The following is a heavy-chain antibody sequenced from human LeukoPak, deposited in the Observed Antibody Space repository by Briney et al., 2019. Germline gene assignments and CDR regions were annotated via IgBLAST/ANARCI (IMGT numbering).Heavy chain of an antibody. V-gene: IGHV3-9*01. J-gene: IGHJ2*01. CDR3: TRRAARWQFDL. Sequence: QPGRSLRLSCAVSGFNFDDYAMHWVRQAPGRGLEWVSCIDWKTGNGIYADCVKGRFTTSRDNAKTSLYLQMSSLRAEDTALYYCTRRAARWQFDLWGRGTLLTVSS. D-gene: IGHD5-24*01. CDR1: GFNFDDYA. CDR2: IDWKTGNG.